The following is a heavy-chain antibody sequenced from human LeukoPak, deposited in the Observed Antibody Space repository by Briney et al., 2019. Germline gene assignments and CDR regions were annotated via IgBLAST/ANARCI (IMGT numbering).Heavy chain of an antibody. CDR3: AREVEGSGTYYYYSFYMDV. Sequence: ASVKVSCKASGYTFTSYYMHWVRQAPGQGLEWMGIINPSGGSTSYAQKFQGRVTMTRDMSTSTDYMELSSLRSEDTAVYYCAREVEGSGTYYYYSFYMDVWGKGSTVTISS. J-gene: IGHJ6*03. D-gene: IGHD3-10*01. V-gene: IGHV1-46*01. CDR2: INPSGGST. CDR1: GYTFTSYY.